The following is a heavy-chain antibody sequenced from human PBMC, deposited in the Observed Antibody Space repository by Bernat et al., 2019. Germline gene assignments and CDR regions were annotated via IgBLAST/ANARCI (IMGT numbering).Heavy chain of an antibody. CDR1: GFTFSSYG. J-gene: IGHJ5*02. D-gene: IGHD5-18*01. V-gene: IGHV3-33*01. CDR3: ARESSDVDTAMAPLLDSMGFDP. CDR2: IWYDGSNK. Sequence: QVQLVESGGGVVQPGRSLRLSCAASGFTFSSYGMHWVRQALGKGLAWVAVIWYDGSNKYYADSVKGRFTISRDNSKNTLYLQMNSLRAEDTAVYYCARESSDVDTAMAPLLDSMGFDPWGQGTLVTVSS.